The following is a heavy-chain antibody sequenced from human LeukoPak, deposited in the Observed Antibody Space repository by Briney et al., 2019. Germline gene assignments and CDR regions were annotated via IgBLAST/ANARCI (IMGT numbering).Heavy chain of an antibody. CDR1: GYTFTSYD. CDR3: ARGGGRSSWSSYYYYYMDV. V-gene: IGHV1-8*01. CDR2: MNPNSGNT. Sequence: GAPVKVSCKASGYTFTSYDINWVRQATGQGLEWMGWMNPNSGNTGYAQKFQGRVTMTRNTSISTAYMELSSLRSEDTAVYYCARGGGRSSWSSYYYYYMDVWGKGTTVTISS. J-gene: IGHJ6*03. D-gene: IGHD6-13*01.